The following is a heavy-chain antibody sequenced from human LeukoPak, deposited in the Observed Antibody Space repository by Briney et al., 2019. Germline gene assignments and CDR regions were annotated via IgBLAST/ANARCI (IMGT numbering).Heavy chain of an antibody. CDR2: IYYSGTT. Sequence: SETLSLTCAVSGDFINNYYWSWIRQPPGKGLEWIGFIYYSGTTNYNPSLKSRVTISLDTSKSQFSLKLSSVTAADTAVYYCVREAPYDSSGYYFDYWGQGTLVTVSS. J-gene: IGHJ4*02. CDR1: GDFINNYY. V-gene: IGHV4-59*01. CDR3: VREAPYDSSGYYFDY. D-gene: IGHD3-22*01.